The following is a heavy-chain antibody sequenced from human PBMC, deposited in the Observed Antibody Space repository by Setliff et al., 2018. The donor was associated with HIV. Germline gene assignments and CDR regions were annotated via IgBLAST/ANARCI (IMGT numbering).Heavy chain of an antibody. D-gene: IGHD6-6*01. Sequence: GGSLRLSCAASGFTFRNHAIHWVRQAPGKGLEWVAVISYDGSNKFYADSVKGRFTISRDNSKNTLYLQMNSLRAEDTAVYYCAREEYTQYYFVQADWGQGTLVTVSS. CDR3: AREEYTQYYFVQAD. CDR2: ISYDGSNK. J-gene: IGHJ4*02. CDR1: GFTFRNHA. V-gene: IGHV3-30*04.